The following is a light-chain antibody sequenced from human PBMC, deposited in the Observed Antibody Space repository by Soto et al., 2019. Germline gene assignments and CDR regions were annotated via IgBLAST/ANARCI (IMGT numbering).Light chain of an antibody. J-gene: IGLJ1*01. CDR1: SSNIGSNT. CDR3: AAWDDRLDVYV. V-gene: IGLV1-44*01. Sequence: VLTQPPSASGTPGQIVAISCSGSSSNIGSNTVTWYQQLPGTAPKLLIYSTSPRSSGVPGRFSGSKSGASASLSISGLQSEDEADYYCAAWDDRLDVYVFGTGTKLTVL. CDR2: STS.